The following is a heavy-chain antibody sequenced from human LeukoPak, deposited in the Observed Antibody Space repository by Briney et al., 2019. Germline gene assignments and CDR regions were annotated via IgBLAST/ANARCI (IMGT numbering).Heavy chain of an antibody. D-gene: IGHD3-9*01. J-gene: IGHJ4*02. Sequence: PGGSLRLSCAASGFTFSSYAMSWARQAPGKGLEWASAISGSGGSTYYADSVKGRFTISRDNSKNTLYLQMNSLRAEDTAVYYCARTTYYDILTGYYFDYWGQGTLVTVSS. V-gene: IGHV3-23*01. CDR2: ISGSGGST. CDR1: GFTFSSYA. CDR3: ARTTYYDILTGYYFDY.